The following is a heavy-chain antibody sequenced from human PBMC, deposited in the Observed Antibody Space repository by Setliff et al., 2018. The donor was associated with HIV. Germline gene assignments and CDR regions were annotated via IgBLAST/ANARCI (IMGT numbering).Heavy chain of an antibody. D-gene: IGHD2-15*01. CDR3: ARDVGRLDYFDY. J-gene: IGHJ4*02. Sequence: SETLSLTCTVSGGSISGFYWSWIRQSAGKGLEWIGRIHTSGDSDFNPSLKSRVTMSVDTSKNQISLKVNSVTAADTAVYYCARDVGRLDYFDYWGQGTLVTVSS. CDR1: GGSISGFY. CDR2: IHTSGDS. V-gene: IGHV4-4*07.